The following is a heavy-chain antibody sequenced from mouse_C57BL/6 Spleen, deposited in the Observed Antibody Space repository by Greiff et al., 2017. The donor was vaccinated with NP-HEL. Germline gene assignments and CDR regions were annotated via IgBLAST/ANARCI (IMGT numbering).Heavy chain of an antibody. CDR1: GFSLPRYG. CDR2: IWGDGST. J-gene: IGHJ1*03. D-gene: IGHD4-1*01. V-gene: IGHV2-3*01. Sequence: VQLQESGPGLVAPSQSLSITCTVSGFSLPRYGVSWVRQPPGKGLEWLGVIWGDGSTNYHSALISRLSISKDNSKSQVFLKLNSLQTDDTATYYCSKPELGYWYFDVWGTGTTVTVSS. CDR3: SKPELGYWYFDV.